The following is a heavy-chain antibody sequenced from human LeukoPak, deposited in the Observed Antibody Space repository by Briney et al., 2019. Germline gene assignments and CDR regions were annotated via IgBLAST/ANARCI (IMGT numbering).Heavy chain of an antibody. J-gene: IGHJ4*02. CDR1: GFTFSIYA. CDR3: AKDPITMIVVVPDY. CDR2: IIVSGVST. Sequence: GSLRLSSAASGFTFSIYAMSWVRQAPGKGLDWVAAIIVSGVSTYYADSVKGRFTISRDNSKNTLYMQMTSLRAEDTAVYYCAKDPITMIVVVPDYWGQGTLVTVSS. D-gene: IGHD3-22*01. V-gene: IGHV3-23*01.